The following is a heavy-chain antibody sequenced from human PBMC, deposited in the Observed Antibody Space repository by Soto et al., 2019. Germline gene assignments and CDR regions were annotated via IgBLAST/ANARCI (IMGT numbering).Heavy chain of an antibody. J-gene: IGHJ4*02. CDR3: ARESEDLTSNFDY. Sequence: LRLSCAPSGFTFTRYSINWVRQAPGKGLEWVSSISSTTNYIYYGDSMKGRFTISRDNAKNSLYLEMNSLRAEDTAVYYCARESEDLTSNFDYWGQGTLVTVSS. V-gene: IGHV3-21*06. CDR1: GFTFTRYS. CDR2: ISSTTNYI.